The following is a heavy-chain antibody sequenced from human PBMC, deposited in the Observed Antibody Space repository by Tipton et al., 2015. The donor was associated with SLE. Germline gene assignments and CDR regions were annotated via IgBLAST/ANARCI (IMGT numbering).Heavy chain of an antibody. Sequence: TLSLTCAVYGGSFSAYYWSWIRQPPGKGLEWIGEINHRGSTNYNPSLKSRVTISVDTSKNQFSLKLSSVTAADTAVYYCARTAPASRSFDLWGRGTLVTVSS. J-gene: IGHJ2*01. CDR1: GGSFSAYY. D-gene: IGHD6-13*01. CDR2: INHRGST. CDR3: ARTAPASRSFDL. V-gene: IGHV4-34*01.